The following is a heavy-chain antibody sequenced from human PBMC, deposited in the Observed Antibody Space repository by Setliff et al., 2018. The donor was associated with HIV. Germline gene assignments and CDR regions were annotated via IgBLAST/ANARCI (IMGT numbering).Heavy chain of an antibody. CDR3: ARSCPWSGCSSTSCCNDY. J-gene: IGHJ4*02. V-gene: IGHV4-39*07. CDR2: IDYSYSSGST. Sequence: SETLSLTCTVSGGSISSSSYYWGWIRQPPGKGLEWIGSIDYSYSSGSTNYNPSLKSRVTISVDTSKNQFSLKLSSVTAADTAVYYCARSCPWSGCSSTSCCNDYWGQGTLVTVSS. CDR1: GGSISSSSYY. D-gene: IGHD2-2*01.